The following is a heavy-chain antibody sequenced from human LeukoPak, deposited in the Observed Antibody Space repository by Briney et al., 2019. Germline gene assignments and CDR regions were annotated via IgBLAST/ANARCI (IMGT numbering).Heavy chain of an antibody. CDR2: ITGSARGT. J-gene: IGHJ3*02. CDR1: GFTPSSYA. CDR3: AKQWRGTGDAFDI. V-gene: IGHV3-23*01. Sequence: GSLRLSCASSGFTPSSYAMGWVRHAPGNGLEWGSAITGSARGTYYAGSGKGRSAISRDNTKNTLYLQINRLRAEETAVYYCAKQWRGTGDAFDIWGQGTMVTVSS. D-gene: IGHD3/OR15-3a*01.